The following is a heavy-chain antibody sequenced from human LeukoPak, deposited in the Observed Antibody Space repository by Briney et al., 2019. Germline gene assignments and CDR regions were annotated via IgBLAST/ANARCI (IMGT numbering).Heavy chain of an antibody. Sequence: SETLSLTCTVSGGSMSSYYWSWTRQPPGKGLEWIGYIYYSGSTKYNPSLKSRVTISVDTSKNQFSLKLSSVTAADTAVYYCARGARAGYNLEPFDYWGQGTVVAVSS. J-gene: IGHJ4*02. CDR2: IYYSGST. CDR1: GGSMSSYY. D-gene: IGHD5-24*01. V-gene: IGHV4-59*08. CDR3: ARGARAGYNLEPFDY.